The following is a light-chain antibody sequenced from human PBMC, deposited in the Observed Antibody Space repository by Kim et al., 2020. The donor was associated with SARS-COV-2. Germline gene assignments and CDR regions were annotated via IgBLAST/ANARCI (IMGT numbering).Light chain of an antibody. V-gene: IGKV3-15*01. CDR2: GAS. Sequence: PAPLSVPPGERATPSCRASQSISRNLAWYQQKPGQAPMLLIYGASTRATGIPARFSGSGSGTEFTLSISSLQSEDFAVYFCHHVRTFGQGTKLEI. CDR3: HHVRT. CDR1: QSISRN. J-gene: IGKJ2*01.